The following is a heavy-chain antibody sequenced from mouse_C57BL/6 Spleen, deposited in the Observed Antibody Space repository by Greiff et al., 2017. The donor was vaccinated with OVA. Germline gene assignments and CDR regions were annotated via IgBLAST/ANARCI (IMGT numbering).Heavy chain of an antibody. CDR2: INPNNGGT. V-gene: IGHV1-22*01. CDR1: GYTFTDYN. Sequence: VQLQQSGPELVKPGASVKMSCKASGYTFTDYNMHWVKQSHGKSLEWIGYINPNNGGTSYNQKFKGKATLTVNKSSSTAYMELRSLTSEDSAVYNCARNHNCGSSYDYWGQGTTLTVSS. D-gene: IGHD1-1*01. CDR3: ARNHNCGSSYDY. J-gene: IGHJ2*01.